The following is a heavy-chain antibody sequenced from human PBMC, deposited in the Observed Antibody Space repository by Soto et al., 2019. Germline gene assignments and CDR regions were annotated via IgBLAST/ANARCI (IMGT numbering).Heavy chain of an antibody. Sequence: SETLSLTCSVSGASIRSYYWHWIRQPPGKGLEWIGYVYTSDYTRYSSSLKSRVSISVDTSKNEFSLRLSSVTAADTAVYFCARSVAVPGAHIDYWGQGTQVTVSS. D-gene: IGHD6-19*01. CDR3: ARSVAVPGAHIDY. V-gene: IGHV4-4*08. J-gene: IGHJ4*02. CDR1: GASIRSYY. CDR2: VYTSDYT.